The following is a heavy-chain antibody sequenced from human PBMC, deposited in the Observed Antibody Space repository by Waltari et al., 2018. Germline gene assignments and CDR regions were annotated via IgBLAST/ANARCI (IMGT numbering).Heavy chain of an antibody. CDR1: GFPGGNNY. V-gene: IGHV3-66*01. D-gene: IGHD1-26*01. CDR3: AGPSSASHIC. CDR2: MCGGVDA. J-gene: IGHJ4*02. Sequence: DVQLVESGGGLVQPGGSLRLSCVASGFPGGNNYMRWVRQPPGKWLEGVALMCGGVDAFYADSGKGRFTISRDNTKSTRLLQSDSLRAEETAVCYGAGPSSASHICWGLGTLVTVSS.